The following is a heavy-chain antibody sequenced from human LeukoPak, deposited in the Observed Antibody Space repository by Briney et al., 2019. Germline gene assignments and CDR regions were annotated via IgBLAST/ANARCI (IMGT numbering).Heavy chain of an antibody. J-gene: IGHJ4*02. CDR3: ARGRWTATETTYYLDY. CDR1: GYTFTSYA. Sequence: ASVKVSCKASGYTFTSYAMNWVRQAPGQRLEWMGWINAGNGKTKYSQNFQGRVTITRDRSASTAYMELSSLRSEDTSVYYCARGRWTATETTYYLDYWGQGTLVTVSS. CDR2: INAGNGKT. V-gene: IGHV1-3*01. D-gene: IGHD4-17*01.